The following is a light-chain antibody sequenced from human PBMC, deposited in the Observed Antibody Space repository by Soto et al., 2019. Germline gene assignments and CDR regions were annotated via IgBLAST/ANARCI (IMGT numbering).Light chain of an antibody. CDR3: HQYNNWPPYT. CDR1: QSVSTN. Sequence: ETVMTQSPATLSVSPGERATLSCRASQSVSTNLAWYQQKPGQAPRLLIYRASTRATGIPVRFSGSGFGTEFTLTISGLQSEDFAVYFCHQYNNWPPYTFGQGTKVQIK. V-gene: IGKV3-15*01. CDR2: RAS. J-gene: IGKJ2*01.